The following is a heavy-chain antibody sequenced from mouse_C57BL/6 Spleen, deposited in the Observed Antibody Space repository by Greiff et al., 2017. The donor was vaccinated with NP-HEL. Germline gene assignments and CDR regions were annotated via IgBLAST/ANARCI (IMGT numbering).Heavy chain of an antibody. CDR2: INPNNGGT. CDR1: GYTFTNYN. Sequence: SGPELVKPGASVKMSCKASGYTFTNYNMHWVKQSHGKSLEWIGYINPNNGGTSYNQKFKGKATLTVNKSSSTAYMELRSLTSEDSAVYYCARDSSGYPAFAYWGQGTLVTVSA. D-gene: IGHD3-2*02. V-gene: IGHV1-22*01. CDR3: ARDSSGYPAFAY. J-gene: IGHJ3*01.